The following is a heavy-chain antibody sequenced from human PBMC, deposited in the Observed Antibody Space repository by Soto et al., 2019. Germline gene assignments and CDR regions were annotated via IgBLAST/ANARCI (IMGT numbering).Heavy chain of an antibody. CDR2: IYHSGST. Sequence: SETLSLTCTVSGGSISSGDYYWSWIRQPPGKGLEWIGEIYHSGSTNYNPSLKSRVTISVDKSKNQFSLKLSSVTAADTAVYYCARDENSNYYFDYWGQGTLLTISS. CDR1: GGSISSGDYY. D-gene: IGHD4-4*01. V-gene: IGHV4-39*07. J-gene: IGHJ4*02. CDR3: ARDENSNYYFDY.